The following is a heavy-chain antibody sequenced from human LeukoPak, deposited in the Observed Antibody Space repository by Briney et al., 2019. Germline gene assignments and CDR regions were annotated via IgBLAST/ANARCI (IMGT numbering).Heavy chain of an antibody. D-gene: IGHD4-17*01. CDR1: GFTFSSYG. CDR3: AKDRTRAYGDPRYNFDY. CDR2: IAYDGSNK. V-gene: IGHV3-30*18. J-gene: IGHJ4*02. Sequence: GRSLRLSCAASGFTFSSYGMHWVRQAPGKGLEWVAVIAYDGSNKYSADSVKGRFTISRDNSKNTLFLQINSLRAEDTAVYYCAKDRTRAYGDPRYNFDYWGQGILVTVSS.